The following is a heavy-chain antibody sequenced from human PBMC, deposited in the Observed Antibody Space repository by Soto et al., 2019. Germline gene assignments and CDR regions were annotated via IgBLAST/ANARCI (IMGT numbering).Heavy chain of an antibody. D-gene: IGHD6-13*01. V-gene: IGHV3-21*01. Sequence: EVQLVESGGGLVKPGGSVRLSCAASGFTFSSYSMSWVRQAPGKGLEWVSSISSSSGYIYYADSLKGRFTISRDNAKKSVYLQVNSLRAEDTAVYYCARGAVAGAGIPTYYFDYWGHGTLVTVSS. CDR1: GFTFSSYS. CDR2: ISSSSGYI. CDR3: ARGAVAGAGIPTYYFDY. J-gene: IGHJ4*01.